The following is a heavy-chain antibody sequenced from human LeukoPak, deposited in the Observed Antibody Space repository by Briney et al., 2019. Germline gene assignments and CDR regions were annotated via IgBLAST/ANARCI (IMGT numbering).Heavy chain of an antibody. D-gene: IGHD4-17*01. CDR1: GFTFSSYS. CDR2: ISSSSSTI. CDR3: ARGYDYGDYVGDFDY. Sequence: GGSLRLSCAASGFTFSSYSMNWVRKAPGKGLEWVSYISSSSSTIYYADSVKGRFTISRDNAKKSLYLQMNSLRAEDTAVYYCARGYDYGDYVGDFDYWGQGTLVTVSS. V-gene: IGHV3-48*01. J-gene: IGHJ4*02.